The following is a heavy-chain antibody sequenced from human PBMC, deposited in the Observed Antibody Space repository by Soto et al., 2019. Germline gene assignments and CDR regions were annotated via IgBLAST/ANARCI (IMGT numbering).Heavy chain of an antibody. J-gene: IGHJ6*02. V-gene: IGHV4-59*01. CDR2: IYYSGST. Sequence: QVQLQESGPGLVKPSETLSLTCTVSGGSISSYYWSWIRQPPGKGLEWIGYIYYSGSTNYNPSLKSRVTISVDTSKNHFSLKLSSVTAADTAVYYCARVVGYYVWGSYRYYYGMDVWGQGTTVTVSS. CDR3: ARVVGYYVWGSYRYYYGMDV. D-gene: IGHD3-16*02. CDR1: GGSISSYY.